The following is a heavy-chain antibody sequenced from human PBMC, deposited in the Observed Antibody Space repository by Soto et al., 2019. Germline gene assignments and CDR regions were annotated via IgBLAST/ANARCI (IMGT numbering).Heavy chain of an antibody. J-gene: IGHJ4*02. CDR3: AKGFYGGGGSSDC. V-gene: IGHV3-23*01. CDR1: GFTFSSYA. Sequence: GGSLRLSCAASGFTFSSYAMTWVRQAPGKGLEWVSAISGSDGSTYYADSVKGRLTISRDDSKNTLYLQMDSLRAEDTAVYYCAKGFYGGGGSSDCWGQGALVTVSS. CDR2: ISGSDGST. D-gene: IGHD3-16*01.